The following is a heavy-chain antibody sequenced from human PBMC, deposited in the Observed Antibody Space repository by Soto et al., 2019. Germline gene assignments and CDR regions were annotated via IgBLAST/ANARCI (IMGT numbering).Heavy chain of an antibody. V-gene: IGHV3-7*01. CDR3: AKVGYNDWDFDR. D-gene: IGHD3-16*01. Sequence: GESLRLSCVASGFRFSSYWMTWVRQAPGKGLEWVAIINQDTSYRYYVDSVEGRFTISRDNAKSSVYLQMNSLRAEDTALYYCAKVGYNDWDFDRWGQGTLVTVSS. J-gene: IGHJ4*02. CDR2: INQDTSYR. CDR1: GFRFSSYW.